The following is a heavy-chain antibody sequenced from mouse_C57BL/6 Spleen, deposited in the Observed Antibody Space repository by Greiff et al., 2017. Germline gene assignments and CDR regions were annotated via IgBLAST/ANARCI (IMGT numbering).Heavy chain of an antibody. CDR3: ARALYGYDVYYAMDY. D-gene: IGHD2-2*01. CDR2: IKPNYGTT. V-gene: IGHV1-39*01. Sequence: EVQLQQSGPELVKPGASVKTSCKASGYSFTDYNMNWVKQSNGKSLEWIGVIKPNYGTTSYNQKFKGKATLTVDQSSSTAYMQINSLTSEDSAVYYCARALYGYDVYYAMDYWCQRTSVTVSS. J-gene: IGHJ4*01. CDR1: GYSFTDYN.